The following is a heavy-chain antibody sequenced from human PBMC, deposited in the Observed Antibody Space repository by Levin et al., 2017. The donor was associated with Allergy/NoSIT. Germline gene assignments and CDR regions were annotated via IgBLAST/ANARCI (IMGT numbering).Heavy chain of an antibody. D-gene: IGHD5-18*01. CDR3: ASGTMDTAREIATAFDY. V-gene: IGHV3-33*08. Sequence: GGSLRLSCAASAFNFSSYGMHWVRQAPGKGLEWVSVIWYYGSNKFYADSVRGRFTISRDNSENTLYLQMNSLIAEDTAVYYCASGTMDTAREIATAFDYWGQGTLVTVSS. J-gene: IGHJ4*02. CDR1: AFNFSSYG. CDR2: IWYYGSNK.